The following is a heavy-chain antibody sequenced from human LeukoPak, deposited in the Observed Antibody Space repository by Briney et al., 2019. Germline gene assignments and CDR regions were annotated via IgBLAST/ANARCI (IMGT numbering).Heavy chain of an antibody. CDR1: GFTFSSYG. D-gene: IGHD5-18*01. Sequence: PGGSLRLSCAASGFTFSSYGMHWVRQAPGKGLEWVAFIRYDGGNKYYADSVKGRFTISRDNSKNTLYLQMNSLRAEDTAVYYCAKAPQLWIDYWGQGTLVTVSS. J-gene: IGHJ4*02. CDR3: AKAPQLWIDY. CDR2: IRYDGGNK. V-gene: IGHV3-30*02.